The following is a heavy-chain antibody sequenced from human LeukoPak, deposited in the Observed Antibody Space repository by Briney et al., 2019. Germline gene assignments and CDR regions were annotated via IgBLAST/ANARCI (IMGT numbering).Heavy chain of an antibody. CDR3: ALTYYFDRGGYSYFDY. D-gene: IGHD2/OR15-2a*01. Sequence: ASVKVSCKASGYTFTSYGISWVRQAPGQGLEWMGWISAYNGNTNYAQKLQGRVTMTTDTSTSTAYMELRSLRSDDTAMYYCALTYYFDRGGYSYFDYWGQGALVTVSS. V-gene: IGHV1-18*01. CDR1: GYTFTSYG. J-gene: IGHJ4*02. CDR2: ISAYNGNT.